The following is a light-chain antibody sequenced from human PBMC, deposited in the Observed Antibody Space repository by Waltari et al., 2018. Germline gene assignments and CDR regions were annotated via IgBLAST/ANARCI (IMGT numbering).Light chain of an antibody. CDR1: EKINKW. CDR3: QQTYSTPPFT. CDR2: VAS. V-gene: IGKV1-39*01. J-gene: IGKJ2*01. Sequence: DIQMTQSPSSLSAAVGDRVNISCRASEKINKWLSWYQQKPGKAPRLLIYVASNLQSGVPPRCTGSGSGTDFTLTISSLQPEDFATYYCQQTYSTPPFTFAQGTKLDIK.